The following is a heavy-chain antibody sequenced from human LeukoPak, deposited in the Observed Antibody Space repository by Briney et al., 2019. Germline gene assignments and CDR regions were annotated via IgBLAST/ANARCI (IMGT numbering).Heavy chain of an antibody. D-gene: IGHD2-2*01. J-gene: IGHJ5*02. Sequence: GGSLRLSCAASGFTFSSYAMHWVRQAPGKGLEWVAVISYDGSNKYYADSVKGRFTISRDNSKNTLYLQMNSLRAEGTAVYYCARDRYCSSTSCYNWFDPWGQGTLVTVSS. V-gene: IGHV3-30-3*01. CDR1: GFTFSSYA. CDR3: ARDRYCSSTSCYNWFDP. CDR2: ISYDGSNK.